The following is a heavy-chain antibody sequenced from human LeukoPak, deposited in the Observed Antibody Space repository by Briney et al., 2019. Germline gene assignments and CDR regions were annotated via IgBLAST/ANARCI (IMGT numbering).Heavy chain of an antibody. Sequence: SVKVSCKASGGTFSSYAISWVRHAPRQGLERMGGIIPIFGTANYAQKFQDRVTITADETTSTAYRELSSRRSEDTAVDYCARSGTWGRWLQPEDYFDYWGQGALVTVSS. D-gene: IGHD5-24*01. V-gene: IGHV1-69*13. CDR1: GGTFSSYA. CDR3: ARSGTWGRWLQPEDYFDY. J-gene: IGHJ4*02. CDR2: IIPIFGTA.